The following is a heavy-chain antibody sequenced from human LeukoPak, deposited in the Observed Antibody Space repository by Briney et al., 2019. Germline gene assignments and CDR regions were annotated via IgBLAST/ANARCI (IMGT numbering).Heavy chain of an antibody. J-gene: IGHJ4*02. CDR3: ARDRGGSYMSL. Sequence: GGSLRLSCAASGFTFSSYWMHWVRQAPGMGLVWVSRINSDGSSTSYADSVKGRFTISRDNAKNTLYLQMNSLRAEDTAVYYCARDRGGSYMSLWGQGTLVTVSS. D-gene: IGHD1-26*01. V-gene: IGHV3-74*01. CDR2: INSDGSST. CDR1: GFTFSSYW.